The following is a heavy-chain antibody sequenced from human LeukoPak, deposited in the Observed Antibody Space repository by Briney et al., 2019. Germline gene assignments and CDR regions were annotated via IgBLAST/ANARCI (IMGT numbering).Heavy chain of an antibody. V-gene: IGHV3-21*01. CDR2: ISSSSSYI. D-gene: IGHD3-9*01. CDR3: ARDFFDWLLSYYFYTVDV. J-gene: IGHJ6*02. CDR1: GFTFSSYS. Sequence: GGSLRLSCAASGFTFSSYSMNWVRQAPGKGLEWVSSISSSSSYIYYADSVKGRFTISRDNAKNSLYLQMNSLRAEDTAVYYCARDFFDWLLSYYFYTVDVWGQGTTVTVSS.